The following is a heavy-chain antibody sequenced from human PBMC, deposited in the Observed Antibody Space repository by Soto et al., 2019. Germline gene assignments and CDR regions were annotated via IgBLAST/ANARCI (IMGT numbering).Heavy chain of an antibody. CDR2: MDPNSGNT. CDR1: GYTFTSYD. J-gene: IGHJ5*02. Sequence: QVQLVQSGAEVKKPGASVKVSCKASGYTFTSYDINWVRQATGQGLEWKGWMDPNSGNTGYAQKFQGRGTMTRNTALSTASVEPRTLRSDDTGVYYCASAAAAGDWFDPWGQGTLVTVSS. V-gene: IGHV1-8*01. CDR3: ASAAAAGDWFDP. D-gene: IGHD6-13*01.